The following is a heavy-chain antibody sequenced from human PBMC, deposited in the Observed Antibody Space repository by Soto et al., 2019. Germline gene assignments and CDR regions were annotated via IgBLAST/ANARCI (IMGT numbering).Heavy chain of an antibody. V-gene: IGHV4-30-4*01. Sequence: PSETLSLTCTVSGGSISSGDYYWSWIRQPPGKGLEWIGYIYYSGSTYYNPSLKSRVTISVDTSKNQFSLKLSSVTAADTAVYYCARQRYFDWTPMDVWGQGTTVTVSS. J-gene: IGHJ6*02. CDR2: IYYSGST. CDR1: GGSISSGDYY. CDR3: ARQRYFDWTPMDV. D-gene: IGHD3-9*01.